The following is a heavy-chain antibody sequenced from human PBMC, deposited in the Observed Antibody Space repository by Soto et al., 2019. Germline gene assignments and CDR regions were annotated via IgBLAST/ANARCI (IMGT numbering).Heavy chain of an antibody. J-gene: IGHJ4*02. Sequence: QVQLRESGPGLVKPSETLSLTCTVSGGSISTHYWSWIRQPPGKGLEWIGYIYNSGSTNYNPSLKRRVTLSVDTSKNQVSLKLSSVTAADTAMYYCARHPAVAGALGFDYWGQGTLVTVSS. V-gene: IGHV4-59*08. CDR1: GGSISTHY. CDR2: IYNSGST. CDR3: ARHPAVAGALGFDY. D-gene: IGHD6-19*01.